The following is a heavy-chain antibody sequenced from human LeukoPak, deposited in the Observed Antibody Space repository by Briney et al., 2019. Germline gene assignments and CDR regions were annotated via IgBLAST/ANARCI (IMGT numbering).Heavy chain of an antibody. V-gene: IGHV3-21*01. CDR2: ISSSSSYI. Sequence: GGSLRLSCAASGFTFSSYSLNWVRQAPGNGLEWVSSISSSSSYIYYADSVKGRFTISRDNAKNSLYLQMNSLRAEDTAVYCCARDLTVGATVRYFDYWSQGTLVTVSS. CDR1: GFTFSSYS. CDR3: ARDLTVGATVRYFDY. D-gene: IGHD1-26*01. J-gene: IGHJ4*02.